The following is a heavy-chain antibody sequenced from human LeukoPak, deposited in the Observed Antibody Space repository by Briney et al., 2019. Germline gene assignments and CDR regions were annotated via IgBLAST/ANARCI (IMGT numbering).Heavy chain of an antibody. D-gene: IGHD3-22*01. CDR3: ASGSDSSGFQETSYPIFIDY. V-gene: IGHV1-69*04. CDR1: GGTFSSYA. CDR2: IIPILGIA. J-gene: IGHJ4*02. Sequence: GSSVKVSCKASGGTFSSYAISWVRQAPGQGHEWMGRIIPILGIANYAQKFQGRVTITADKSTSTAYMELSSLRSEDTAVYYCASGSDSSGFQETSYPIFIDYWGRGTLVTVSS.